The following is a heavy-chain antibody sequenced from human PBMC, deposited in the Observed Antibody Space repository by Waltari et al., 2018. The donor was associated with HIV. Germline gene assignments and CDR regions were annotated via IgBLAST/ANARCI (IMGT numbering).Heavy chain of an antibody. CDR1: GFIFSNYA. CDR3: ATGGEGITGTTGHPFNV. Sequence: QAELVESGGGVVQPGRSLRLSCVASGFIFSNYAIHWVRQAPGKGLEWVAVMSCDGKSEYYLESVKGRFSISRNNSKNTLYLQMSSPRPEDTATYYCATGGEGITGTTGHPFNVWGQGTGVTVSS. J-gene: IGHJ3*01. CDR2: MSCDGKSE. D-gene: IGHD1-20*01. V-gene: IGHV3-30*04.